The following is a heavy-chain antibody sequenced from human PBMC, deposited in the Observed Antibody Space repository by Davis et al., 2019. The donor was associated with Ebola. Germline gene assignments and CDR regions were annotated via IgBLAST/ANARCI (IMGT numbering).Heavy chain of an antibody. CDR2: INHSGST. CDR3: ARGSEMATITLGWYFDL. V-gene: IGHV4-39*07. Sequence: PSETLSLTCTVSGGSISSSSYYWGWIRQPPGKGLEWIGEINHSGSTNYNPSLKSRVTISVDTSKNQFSLKLSSVTAADTAVYYCARGSEMATITLGWYFDLWGRGTLVTVSS. CDR1: GGSISSSSYY. D-gene: IGHD5-24*01. J-gene: IGHJ2*01.